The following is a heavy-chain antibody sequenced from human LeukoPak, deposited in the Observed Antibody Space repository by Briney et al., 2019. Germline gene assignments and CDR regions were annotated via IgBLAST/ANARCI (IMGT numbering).Heavy chain of an antibody. J-gene: IGHJ4*02. D-gene: IGHD1-14*01. CDR1: GFTFDDYG. Sequence: PGRSLRLSCAASGFTFDDYGMSWVRQAPGKGLEWVANIKQDGSDKYYGDSVKGRFSVSRDNANNSLFLQMNSLRAEDTAVYYCVRMRWGTYDYWGQGNLVTVSS. CDR3: VRMRWGTYDY. V-gene: IGHV3-7*01. CDR2: IKQDGSDK.